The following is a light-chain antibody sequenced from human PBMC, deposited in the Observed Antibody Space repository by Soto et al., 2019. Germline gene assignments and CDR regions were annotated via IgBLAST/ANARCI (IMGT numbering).Light chain of an antibody. J-gene: IGLJ1*01. CDR2: EVS. Sequence: QSDLTRPASVYGSPGQSIPISCTGTSSDFGSYNLVSWYQQHPGKAPKLMIYEVSKRPSGVSNRFSGSKSGNTASLTISGLQAEDEADYYCCSYAGSSTFVVFGTGTKVTVL. V-gene: IGLV2-23*02. CDR3: CSYAGSSTFVV. CDR1: SSDFGSYNL.